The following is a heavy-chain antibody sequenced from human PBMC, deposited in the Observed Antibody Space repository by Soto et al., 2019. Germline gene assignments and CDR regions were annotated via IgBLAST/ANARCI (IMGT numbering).Heavy chain of an antibody. CDR1: GFIVSSKY. V-gene: IGHV3-66*01. CDR3: AVAPRGERLLDFDY. D-gene: IGHD6-25*01. J-gene: IGHJ4*02. CDR2: LYSGGST. Sequence: EVQLVESGGGLVQPGESLRLSCVASGFIVSSKYMSWVRQAPGKGLEWVSVLYSGGSTYYADSVRDRFTISRDNSRNTLYLQMSSLRVEDTAIYYCAVAPRGERLLDFDYWGRGTLVTVSS.